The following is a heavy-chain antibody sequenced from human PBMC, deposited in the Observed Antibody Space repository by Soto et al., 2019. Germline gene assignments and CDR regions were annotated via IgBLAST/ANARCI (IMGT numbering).Heavy chain of an antibody. CDR1: GVTFSNYG. Sequence: GGSLRLSCAASGVTFSNYGMIWVRQAPGKGLEWVSFISSSSTYIFYADSVKGRFTISRDNAKNSLSLQMNSLRAEDTAVYYYAKNPGFYYDSTGYHFDYWGQGTLVTVSS. D-gene: IGHD3-22*01. J-gene: IGHJ4*02. V-gene: IGHV3-21*01. CDR2: ISSSSTYI. CDR3: AKNPGFYYDSTGYHFDY.